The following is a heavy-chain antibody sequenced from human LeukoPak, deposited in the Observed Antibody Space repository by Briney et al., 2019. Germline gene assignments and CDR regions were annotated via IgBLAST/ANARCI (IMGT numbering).Heavy chain of an antibody. CDR3: AKDCSSTSCYPFDP. CDR2: ISGSGGST. D-gene: IGHD2-2*01. V-gene: IGHV3-23*01. CDR1: GFTFSSYA. J-gene: IGHJ5*02. Sequence: GGSLRLPCAASGFTFSSYAMSWVRQAPGKGLEWVSAISGSGGSTYYADSVKGRFTISRDNSKNTLYLQMNSLRAEDTAVYYCAKDCSSTSCYPFDPWGQGTLVTVSS.